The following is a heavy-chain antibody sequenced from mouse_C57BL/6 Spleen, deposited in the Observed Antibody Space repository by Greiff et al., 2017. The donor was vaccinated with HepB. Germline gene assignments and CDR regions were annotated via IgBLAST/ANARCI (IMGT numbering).Heavy chain of an antibody. V-gene: IGHV1-72*01. J-gene: IGHJ4*01. D-gene: IGHD2-5*01. CDR3: ARSKSNYDAMDY. CDR1: GYTLPSSW. Sequence: QVQLQQPGAELVKPGASGKRSCKASGYTLPSSWMHWVKPRPGRGLEGIGRIDPNSGGTKYNEKFKSKATLTVDKPSSTAYMQLSSLTSEDSAVYYCARSKSNYDAMDYWGQGTSVTVSS. CDR2: IDPNSGGT.